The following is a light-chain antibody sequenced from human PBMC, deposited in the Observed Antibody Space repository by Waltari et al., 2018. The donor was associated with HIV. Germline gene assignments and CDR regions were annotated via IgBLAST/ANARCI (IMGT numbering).Light chain of an antibody. CDR3: QQYGSSPDS. CDR2: AAS. V-gene: IGKV3-20*01. J-gene: IGKJ2*03. CDR1: QSISSSY. Sequence: EIVLTQSPGTLSLYPGERATLSCRTSQSISSSYLAWYQQKPGQAPRLLIYAASSRATGIPDRFSGNASGTDFTLTISRLEPEDFAVYYCQQYGSSPDSFGQGTKLEIK.